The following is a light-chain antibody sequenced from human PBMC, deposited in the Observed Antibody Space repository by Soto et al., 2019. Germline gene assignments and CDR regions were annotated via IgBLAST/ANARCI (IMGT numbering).Light chain of an antibody. CDR1: SSDVGSYNL. J-gene: IGLJ7*01. CDR3: CSYAGSSTFAV. CDR2: EGS. Sequence: QSALTQPASVSGSPGQSITISCTGTSSDVGSYNLVSWYQQHPGKAPKLMIYEGSKRPSGVSNRCSGSKSVNTASLTISGLQAEDEADYHCCSYAGSSTFAVFGGGTQLTVL. V-gene: IGLV2-23*01.